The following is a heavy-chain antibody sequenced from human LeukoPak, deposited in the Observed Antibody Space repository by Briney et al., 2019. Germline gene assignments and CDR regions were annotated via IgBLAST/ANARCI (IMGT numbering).Heavy chain of an antibody. V-gene: IGHV1-69*13. Sequence: GASVKVSCKASGGTFSSYAISWVRQAPGQGLEWMGGIIPIFGTANYAQKFQGRVTITADESTSTAYMELSSLRSEDTAVYYCAVGRYIDAFDIWGQGTMVTVSS. J-gene: IGHJ3*02. CDR3: AVGRYIDAFDI. CDR1: GGTFSSYA. CDR2: IIPIFGTA. D-gene: IGHD3-10*01.